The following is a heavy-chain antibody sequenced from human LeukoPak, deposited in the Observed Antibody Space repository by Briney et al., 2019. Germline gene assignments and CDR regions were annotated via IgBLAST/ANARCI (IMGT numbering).Heavy chain of an antibody. D-gene: IGHD6-13*01. Sequence: GGSLRLSCAASGFPFSRYVMSWVRQAPGGGVEWVSDISGSGGITYYTDSVKGRFTISRDNSKNTLYLQMNSLRAEDTAVYYCAKDIAGGYSSSWNDYWGQGTLVTVSS. CDR1: GFPFSRYV. J-gene: IGHJ4*02. V-gene: IGHV3-23*01. CDR2: ISGSGGIT. CDR3: AKDIAGGYSSSWNDY.